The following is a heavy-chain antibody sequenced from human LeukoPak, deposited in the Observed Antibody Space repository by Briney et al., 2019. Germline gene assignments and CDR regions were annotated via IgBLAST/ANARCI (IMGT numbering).Heavy chain of an antibody. Sequence: GGSLRLSCAASGFTFSSYSMNWVRQAPGKGLEWVSYISSSSSTIYYADSVKGRFTISRDNAKNSLYLQMNSLRVEDTAVYYCARDGTVTAGPFDPWGRGTLVTVSS. D-gene: IGHD4-11*01. CDR3: ARDGTVTAGPFDP. CDR2: ISSSSSTI. J-gene: IGHJ5*02. CDR1: GFTFSSYS. V-gene: IGHV3-48*01.